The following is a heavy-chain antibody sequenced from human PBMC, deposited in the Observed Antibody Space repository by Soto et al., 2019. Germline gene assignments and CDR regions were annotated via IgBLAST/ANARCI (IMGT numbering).Heavy chain of an antibody. CDR2: ISSSSSYT. V-gene: IGHV3-11*06. Sequence: PGGSLRLSCAASGLTFSDYYMSWIRQAPGKGLEWVSYISSSSSYTNYADSVKGRFTISRDNATNSLYLQMNSLRAEDTAVYYCARSYDILTRYYPIDYWGQGTLVTVSS. J-gene: IGHJ4*02. CDR1: GLTFSDYY. CDR3: ARSYDILTRYYPIDY. D-gene: IGHD3-9*01.